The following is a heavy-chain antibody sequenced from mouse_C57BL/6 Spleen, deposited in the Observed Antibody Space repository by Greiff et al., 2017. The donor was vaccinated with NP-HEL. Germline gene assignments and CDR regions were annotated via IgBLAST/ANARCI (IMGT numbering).Heavy chain of an antibody. V-gene: IGHV5-6*01. J-gene: IGHJ2*01. Sequence: DVHLVESGGDLVKPGGSLKLSCAASGFTFSSYGMSWVRQTPDKRLEWVATISSGGSYTYYPDSVKGRFTISRDNAKNTLYLQMSSLKSEDTAMYYCARNDGPYYFDYWGQGTTLTVSS. CDR2: ISSGGSYT. CDR3: ARNDGPYYFDY. D-gene: IGHD2-3*01. CDR1: GFTFSSYG.